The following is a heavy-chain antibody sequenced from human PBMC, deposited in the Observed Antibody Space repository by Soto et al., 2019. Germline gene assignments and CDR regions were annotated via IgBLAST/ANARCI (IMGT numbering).Heavy chain of an antibody. J-gene: IGHJ4*02. V-gene: IGHV1-69*01. Sequence: QVQLVQSGAEVKRPGSSVKVSCKASGGTFSSYTISWVRQAPGQGLEWMGGIIPIFGTANYAQKFQGRVTITADESTSTAYMELSSLRSEDTAVYYCARALSEVRGVIIFPAYYFDYWGQGTLVTVSS. CDR1: GGTFSSYT. CDR3: ARALSEVRGVIIFPAYYFDY. D-gene: IGHD3-10*01. CDR2: IIPIFGTA.